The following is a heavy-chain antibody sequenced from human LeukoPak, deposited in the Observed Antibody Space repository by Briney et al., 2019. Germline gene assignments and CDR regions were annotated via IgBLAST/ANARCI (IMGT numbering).Heavy chain of an antibody. Sequence: ASVKVSCKASGYTFTSYDINWVRQATGQGLEWMGWMNPNSGNTNYAQKLQGRVTMTTDTSTSTAYMELRSLRSDDTAVYYCARGEYSSSPGVYWGQGTLVTVSS. CDR3: ARGEYSSSPGVY. V-gene: IGHV1-8*01. D-gene: IGHD6-6*01. J-gene: IGHJ4*02. CDR2: MNPNSGNT. CDR1: GYTFTSYD.